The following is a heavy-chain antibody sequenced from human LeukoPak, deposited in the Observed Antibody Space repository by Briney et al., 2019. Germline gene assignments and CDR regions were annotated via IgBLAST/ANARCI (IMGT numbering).Heavy chain of an antibody. CDR2: IYYSGST. J-gene: IGHJ5*02. CDR1: GSSISSYY. CDR3: ARRWLLWFDP. V-gene: IGHV4-59*01. Sequence: SETLSLTCTVSGSSISSYYWSWIRQPPGKGLEWIGYIYYSGSTNYNPSLKSRVTISVDTSKNQFSLKLSSVTAADTAVYYCARRWLLWFDPWGQGTLVTVSS. D-gene: IGHD2-21*02.